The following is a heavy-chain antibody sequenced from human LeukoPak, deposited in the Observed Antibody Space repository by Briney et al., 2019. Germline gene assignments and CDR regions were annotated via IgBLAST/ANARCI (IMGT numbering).Heavy chain of an antibody. V-gene: IGHV3-21*01. Sequence: GGSLRLSCAASGFTFSSYSMNWVRQAPGKGLEWASSISSSSSYIYYADSVKGRFTISRDNAKNSLYLQMNSLRAEDTAVYYCARETPCGGDCPPSPIDYWGQGTLVTVSS. CDR2: ISSSSSYI. J-gene: IGHJ4*02. CDR3: ARETPCGGDCPPSPIDY. CDR1: GFTFSSYS. D-gene: IGHD2-21*02.